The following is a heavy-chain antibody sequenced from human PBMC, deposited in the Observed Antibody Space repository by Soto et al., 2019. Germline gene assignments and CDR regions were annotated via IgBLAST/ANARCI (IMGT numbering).Heavy chain of an antibody. CDR1: GGSISSYY. CDR2: IYYSGST. V-gene: IGHV4-59*12. CDR3: ARELAVAGDFDY. D-gene: IGHD6-19*01. J-gene: IGHJ4*02. Sequence: PSETLSLTCTVSGGSISSYYWSWIRQPPGKGLEWMGYIYYSGSTNYNPSLKSRVTISVDTSKNQFSLKLSSVTAADTAVYYCARELAVAGDFDYWGQGTLVTVSS.